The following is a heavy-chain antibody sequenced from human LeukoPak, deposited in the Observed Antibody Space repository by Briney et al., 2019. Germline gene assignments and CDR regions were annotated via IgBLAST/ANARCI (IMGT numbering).Heavy chain of an antibody. CDR3: ARNYGSRFDC. V-gene: IGHV4-4*07. CDR2: IYTSGST. CDR1: GGSIRDLY. J-gene: IGHJ4*02. D-gene: IGHD3-10*01. Sequence: SETPSLTCTVSGGSIRDLYWSWIRQPAGKGLEWVGRIYTSGSTNYNPSLKGRVTMSVDTSENQFSLKLNSVTAADTAVYYCARNYGSRFDCWGQGTLVTVSS.